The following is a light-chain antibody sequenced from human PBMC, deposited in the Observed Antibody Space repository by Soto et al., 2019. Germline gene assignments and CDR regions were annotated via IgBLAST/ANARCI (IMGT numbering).Light chain of an antibody. J-gene: IGKJ1*01. V-gene: IGKV1-5*03. CDR2: KAS. CDR1: QTISSW. CDR3: QHYNSYSEA. Sequence: DIQMTQSPSTLSGSVGDRVTITCRASQTISSWLAWYQQKPGKAPKLLLYKASTLRSGVPSRISGSGSGTEFTLTNSSLQPDDFASYYRQHYNSYSEAFGQGTKVELK.